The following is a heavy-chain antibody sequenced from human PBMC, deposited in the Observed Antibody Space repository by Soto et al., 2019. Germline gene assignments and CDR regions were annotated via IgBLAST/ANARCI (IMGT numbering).Heavy chain of an antibody. Sequence: QVQLVESGGGVVQPGRSLRLSCAASGFTFSSNGMHWVRQAPGKGLEWVAVIWYDGSNKYYADSVKGRFTISRDNSKNTLYLQMNSLRAEDTAVYYCARDRNSYFDSWGQGTLVTVSS. CDR3: ARDRNSYFDS. CDR1: GFTFSSNG. V-gene: IGHV3-33*01. J-gene: IGHJ4*02. CDR2: IWYDGSNK.